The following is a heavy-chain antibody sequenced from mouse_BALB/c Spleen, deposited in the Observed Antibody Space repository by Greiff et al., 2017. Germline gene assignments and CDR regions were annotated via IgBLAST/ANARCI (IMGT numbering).Heavy chain of an antibody. D-gene: IGHD1-1*01. CDR2: IDPANGNT. CDR3: ARSLFITTVVFDY. V-gene: IGHV14-3*02. Sequence: DVKLQESGAELVKPGASVKLSCTASGFNIKDTYMHWVKQRPEQGLEWIGRIDPANGNTKYDPKFQGKATITADTSSNTAYLQLSSLTSEDTAVYYCARSLFITTVVFDYWGQGTTLTVSS. J-gene: IGHJ2*01. CDR1: GFNIKDTY.